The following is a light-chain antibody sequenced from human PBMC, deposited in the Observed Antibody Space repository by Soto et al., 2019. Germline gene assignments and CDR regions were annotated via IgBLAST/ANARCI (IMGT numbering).Light chain of an antibody. CDR3: QQTYTTPEIT. Sequence: DIQMTQSPSSLSASLGDIVTITWRASQSISISLNWYQLXPGKAPXLLMYGASYLKSGVPTRFSGSGSGTDFTLTISSLQPEDFANYYCQQTYTTPEITFGQGTRLEIK. J-gene: IGKJ5*01. CDR1: QSISIS. V-gene: IGKV1-39*01. CDR2: GAS.